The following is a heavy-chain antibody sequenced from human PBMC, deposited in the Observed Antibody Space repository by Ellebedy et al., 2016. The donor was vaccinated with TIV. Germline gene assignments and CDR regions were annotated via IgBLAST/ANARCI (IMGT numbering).Heavy chain of an antibody. D-gene: IGHD3-10*01. CDR3: ASGFQ. V-gene: IGHV3-7*01. Sequence: GGSLRLSCAASGFTFINAWMNWVRQAPGKGLEWVANLNQDGSVKYYVDSVKGRFTISRDNAKNSLYLQMNSLRAEDTAVYYCASGFQWGQGILVTVSS. CDR1: GFTFINAW. J-gene: IGHJ4*02. CDR2: LNQDGSVK.